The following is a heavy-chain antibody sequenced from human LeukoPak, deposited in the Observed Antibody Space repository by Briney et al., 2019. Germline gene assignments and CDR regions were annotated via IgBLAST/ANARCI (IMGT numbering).Heavy chain of an antibody. CDR1: GFSFTAYS. CDR2: IGPGGDI. Sequence: GGSLRLSCAASGFSFTAYSMNWVRQAPGRGLEWISYIGPGGDIYYADSVTGRFTVSRDTAKNPLYLQMNGLRVEDTAVYYCARRFDSWGQGTLVTVSS. V-gene: IGHV3-48*01. J-gene: IGHJ4*02. CDR3: ARRFDS.